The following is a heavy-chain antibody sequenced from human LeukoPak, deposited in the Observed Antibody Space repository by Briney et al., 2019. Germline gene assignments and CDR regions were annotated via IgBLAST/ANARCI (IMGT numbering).Heavy chain of an antibody. CDR1: GYTLTESS. CDR3: ATVGLDSSGWSNWFDP. V-gene: IGHV1-24*01. J-gene: IGHJ5*02. D-gene: IGHD6-19*01. Sequence: ASVKVSCKVSGYTLTESSMHWVRQAPGKGLEWMGGFEPEDGETIYAQKFQGRVTMTEDTSTDTAYMELSSLRSEDTAVYYCATVGLDSSGWSNWFDPWGQGTLVAVSS. CDR2: FEPEDGET.